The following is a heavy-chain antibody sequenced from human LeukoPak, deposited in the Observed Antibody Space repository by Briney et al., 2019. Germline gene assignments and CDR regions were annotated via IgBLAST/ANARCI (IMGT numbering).Heavy chain of an antibody. V-gene: IGHV4-39*07. D-gene: IGHD5-18*01. CDR1: GGSISSSSYY. CDR3: ARGRRAVQHYGMDV. Sequence: SETLSLTCTVSGGSISSSSYYWGWIRQPPGKGLEWIGSIYYSGSTYYNPSLKGRVTISVDTSKNQFSLKLSSVTAADTAVYYCARGRRAVQHYGMDVWGQGTTVTVSS. CDR2: IYYSGST. J-gene: IGHJ6*02.